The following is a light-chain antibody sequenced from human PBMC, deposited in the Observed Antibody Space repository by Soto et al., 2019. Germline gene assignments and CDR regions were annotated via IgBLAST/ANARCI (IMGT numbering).Light chain of an antibody. V-gene: IGLV2-23*02. Sequence: QSALTQPASVSGSPGQSITFSCTGTSSDVGTYNLVSWYQQHPGKAPKLIISEVNKWPSGVSNRFTGSKSGNTASLTISGLQAEDEADYYCCSYAGSSTWVFGGGTKLTVL. J-gene: IGLJ3*02. CDR2: EVN. CDR3: CSYAGSSTWV. CDR1: SSDVGTYNL.